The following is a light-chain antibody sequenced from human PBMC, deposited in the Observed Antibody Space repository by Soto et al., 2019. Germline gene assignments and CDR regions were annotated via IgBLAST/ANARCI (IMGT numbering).Light chain of an antibody. J-gene: IGKJ1*01. V-gene: IGKV3-20*01. CDR2: GVS. CDR3: QQYMSSVT. Sequence: EIVLTQSPGSLSMSPGERVTLSCRASQSVDSTFFAWYQKKPGQAPRLLMYGVSKRATGIPDRFSGSGSGTHFTLTITRLEPEDFAVYYCQQYMSSVTFGQGTRVEIK. CDR1: QSVDSTF.